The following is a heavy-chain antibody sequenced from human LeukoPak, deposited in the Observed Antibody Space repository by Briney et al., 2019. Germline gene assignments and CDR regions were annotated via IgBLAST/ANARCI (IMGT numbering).Heavy chain of an antibody. CDR3: ARQNGYNPDY. D-gene: IGHD5-24*01. V-gene: IGHV1-2*02. J-gene: IGHJ4*02. CDR2: INPNSGGT. CDR1: GYTFSNYY. Sequence: GASVKVSCKASGYTFSNYYMHWVRQAPGQGLEWMGWINPNSGGTNSAQNFQGRVTMTRDTSISTAYMELSGLRSDDTAVYYCARQNGYNPDYWGPGTLVTVAS.